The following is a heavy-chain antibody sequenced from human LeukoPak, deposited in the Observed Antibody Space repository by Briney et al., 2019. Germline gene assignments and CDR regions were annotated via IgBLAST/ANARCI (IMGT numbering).Heavy chain of an antibody. V-gene: IGHV1-69*04. CDR2: IIPVFGIA. CDR3: ARDPE. Sequence: GSSVKVSCKASGDTFSSYAISWVRQAPGRGLEWMGTIIPVFGIAYYAQRFQGRVTITADKSTSTAYMELSSLRSEDTAVYYCARDPEWGQGTRVTVSS. CDR1: GDTFSSYA. J-gene: IGHJ4*02.